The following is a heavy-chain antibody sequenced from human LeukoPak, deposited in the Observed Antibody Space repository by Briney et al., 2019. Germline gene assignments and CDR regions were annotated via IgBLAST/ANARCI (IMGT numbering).Heavy chain of an antibody. CDR3: AREGSSSWYGGGYNWFDP. CDR1: GFTFSSYW. D-gene: IGHD6-13*01. Sequence: GGSLRLSCAASGFTFSSYWMHWVRHAPGKGLVWVSRINSDGSSTSYADSVKGRFTISRDNAKNTLYLQMNSLRAEDTAVYYCAREGSSSWYGGGYNWFDPWGQGTLVTVSS. CDR2: INSDGSST. V-gene: IGHV3-74*01. J-gene: IGHJ5*02.